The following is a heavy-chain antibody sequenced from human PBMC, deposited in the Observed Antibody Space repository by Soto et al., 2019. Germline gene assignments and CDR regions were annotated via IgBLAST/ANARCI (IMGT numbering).Heavy chain of an antibody. CDR1: GFLFSRYL. V-gene: IGHV3-7*01. CDR2: IKQDGSEK. D-gene: IGHD4-17*01. CDR3: AGGDYADY. J-gene: IGHJ4*02. Sequence: GGALKLSCAPSGFLFSRYLMTWVRQAPGKGLEWVANIKQDGSEKYYVDSVKGRFTISRDNAKNSVYLQMDSLRAEDTAVYYCAGGDYADYWGRGTLVTVSS.